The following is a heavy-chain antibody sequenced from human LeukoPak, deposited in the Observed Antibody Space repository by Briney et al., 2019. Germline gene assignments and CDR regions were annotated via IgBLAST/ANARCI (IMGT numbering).Heavy chain of an antibody. J-gene: IGHJ2*01. CDR2: IYYSGST. Sequence: PSETLSLTCTVSGGSISSYYWSWIRQPPGKGLEWIGYIYYSGSTNYNPSLKSRVTISVDTSKNQFSLKLSSVTAADTAVYYCARLETANWYFDLWGRGTLVTVSS. CDR1: GGSISSYY. CDR3: ARLETANWYFDL. V-gene: IGHV4-59*08.